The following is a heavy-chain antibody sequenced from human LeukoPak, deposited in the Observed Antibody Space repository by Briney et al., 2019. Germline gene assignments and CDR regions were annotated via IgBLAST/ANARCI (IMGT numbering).Heavy chain of an antibody. CDR3: AREGETVVGTTRLGTTQSFGY. V-gene: IGHV1-69*05. D-gene: IGHD1-1*01. J-gene: IGHJ4*02. CDR2: IIPIFGTT. CDR1: GGTLSTYA. Sequence: SGKVSCKVSGGTLSTYAISWVRQAPGQGLEWIGTIIPIFGTTNYAQRFQGRATVSMDESTSTAYIELSSLRSEDTAVYYCAREGETVVGTTRLGTTQSFGYWGQGTLVPVSS.